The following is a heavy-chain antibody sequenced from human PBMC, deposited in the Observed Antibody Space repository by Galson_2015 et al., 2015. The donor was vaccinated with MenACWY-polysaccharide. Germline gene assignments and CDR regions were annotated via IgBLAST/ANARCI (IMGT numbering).Heavy chain of an antibody. J-gene: IGHJ4*02. CDR2: INPSSDTI. CDR3: VKGGWADN. Sequence: SLRLSCAASGFTFSIYVMTWVRQGPGKGLEWVSAINPSSDTIYYTDSVKGRFTISRDNSKDTLHLQMDSLRADDTAVYYCVKGGWADNWGQGTLVTVSS. V-gene: IGHV3-23*01. CDR1: GFTFSIYV. D-gene: IGHD1-26*01.